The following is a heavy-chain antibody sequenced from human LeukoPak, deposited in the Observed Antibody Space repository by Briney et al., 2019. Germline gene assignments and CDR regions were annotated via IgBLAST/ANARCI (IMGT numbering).Heavy chain of an antibody. CDR2: MSPNSGNT. D-gene: IGHD1-1*01. CDR1: GYTFTSYD. Sequence: ASVKVSCKASGYTFTSYDINWVRQATGQGLEWMGWMSPNSGNTGYAQKFQGRATMTRNTSISTAYMELSSLRSEDTAVYYCARGYSPSIRTTGNDYWGQGTLVTVSS. V-gene: IGHV1-8*01. CDR3: ARGYSPSIRTTGNDY. J-gene: IGHJ4*02.